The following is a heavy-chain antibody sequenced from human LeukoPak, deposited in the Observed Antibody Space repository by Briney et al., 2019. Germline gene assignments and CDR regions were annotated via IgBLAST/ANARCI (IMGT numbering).Heavy chain of an antibody. CDR1: GFTFSSYA. J-gene: IGHJ5*01. CDR3: AKAPRYSSSWNWFDS. Sequence: GGTLRLSCAASGFTFSSYAMSWVRPAPGKGVEWVSANSGSGGSTCYVGTVKRRFNSSRDNSKNTLYLQMNRLRAEDTAVYYCAKAPRYSSSWNWFDSWVRGPLVTVSS. V-gene: IGHV3-23*01. D-gene: IGHD6-13*01. CDR2: NSGSGGST.